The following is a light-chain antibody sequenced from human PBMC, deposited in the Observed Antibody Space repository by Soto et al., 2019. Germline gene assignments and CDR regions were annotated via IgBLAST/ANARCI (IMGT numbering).Light chain of an antibody. Sequence: QSVLTQPPSASGSPGQSVAISCTGTSSDVGGYNYVSWYQQHPGKVPKLMIYEVNKRPSGVPDRFSGSKSGNTASLTVSGLQAEDEADYYCSSYAGSRDVFGTGIKVTVL. V-gene: IGLV2-8*01. CDR1: SSDVGGYNY. CDR3: SSYAGSRDV. CDR2: EVN. J-gene: IGLJ1*01.